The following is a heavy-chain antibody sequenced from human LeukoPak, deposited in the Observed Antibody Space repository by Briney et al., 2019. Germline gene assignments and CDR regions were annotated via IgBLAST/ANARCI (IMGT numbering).Heavy chain of an antibody. CDR2: ISYDGSNK. Sequence: PGGSLRLSRAASGFTFSSYAMHWVRQAPGKGLEWVAVISYDGSNKYYADSVKGRFTISRDNSKNTLYLQMNSLRAEDTAVYYCARVITMTAGGFDYWGQGTLVTVSS. CDR1: GFTFSSYA. V-gene: IGHV3-30*04. J-gene: IGHJ4*02. CDR3: ARVITMTAGGFDY. D-gene: IGHD3-22*01.